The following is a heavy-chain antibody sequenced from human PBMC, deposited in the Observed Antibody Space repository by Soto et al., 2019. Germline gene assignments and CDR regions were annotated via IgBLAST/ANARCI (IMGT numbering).Heavy chain of an antibody. CDR1: GFTFSSYS. V-gene: IGHV3-21*01. CDR3: ARDTYFYGSGSYGP. CDR2: ISSSSSYI. J-gene: IGHJ5*02. Sequence: EVQLVESGGGLVKPGGSLRLSCAASGFTFSSYSLNWVRQAPGKGLEWVSSISSSSSYIYYADSVKGRFTISRDNAKNSLYLQMNSLRAEDTAVYYCARDTYFYGSGSYGPWGQGTLVTVSS. D-gene: IGHD3-10*01.